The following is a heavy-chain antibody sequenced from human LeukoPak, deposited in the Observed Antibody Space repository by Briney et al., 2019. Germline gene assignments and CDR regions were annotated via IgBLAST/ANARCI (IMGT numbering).Heavy chain of an antibody. J-gene: IGHJ4*02. Sequence: GGSLRLSCAVSGFSFTNYWMHWVRQDPGKGLVWVSYISSVGSVTKYADSVKGRFTISRDNAVNTLYLQMNSLRVEDTAVYYCVRGSLRLPRSTPDYWGQGTLVTVSS. D-gene: IGHD2-21*02. CDR1: GFSFTNYW. CDR2: ISSVGSVT. V-gene: IGHV3-74*03. CDR3: VRGSLRLPRSTPDY.